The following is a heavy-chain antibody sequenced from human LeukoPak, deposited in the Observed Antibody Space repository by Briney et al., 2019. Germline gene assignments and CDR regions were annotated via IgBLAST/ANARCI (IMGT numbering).Heavy chain of an antibody. CDR3: ATAPGSGHYSYYYGMDV. D-gene: IGHD2-15*01. CDR2: FDPEDGET. Sequence: ASVKVSCKVSGYTLTELSMHWVRQAPGKGLEWVGGFDPEDGETIYAQKFQGRVTMTEDTSTDTAYMELSSLRSEDTAVYYCATAPGSGHYSYYYGMDVWGQGTTVTVSS. CDR1: GYTLTELS. V-gene: IGHV1-24*01. J-gene: IGHJ6*02.